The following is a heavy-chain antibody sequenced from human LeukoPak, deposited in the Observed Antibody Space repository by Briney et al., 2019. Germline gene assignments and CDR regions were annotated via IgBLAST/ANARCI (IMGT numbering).Heavy chain of an antibody. CDR2: IYYSGST. D-gene: IGHD3-22*01. J-gene: IGHJ2*01. CDR1: GGSISNYY. V-gene: IGHV4-59*01. CDR3: ARVYYDSSGYYLYWYFDL. Sequence: SETLSLTCTVSGGSISNYYWSWIRQPPGKGLEWIGYIYYSGSTNYNPSLKSRVTISVDTSKNQFSLKLSSVTAADTAVYYCARVYYDSSGYYLYWYFDLWGRGTLVTVSS.